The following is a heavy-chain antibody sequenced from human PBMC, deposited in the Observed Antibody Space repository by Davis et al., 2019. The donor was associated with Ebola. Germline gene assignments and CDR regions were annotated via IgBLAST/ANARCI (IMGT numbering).Heavy chain of an antibody. CDR2: IYYSGST. V-gene: IGHV4-59*08. CDR1: GGSFSGYY. J-gene: IGHJ3*02. Sequence: MPSETLSLTCAVYGGSFSGYYWSWIRQPPGKGLEWIGYIYYSGSTNYNPSLKSRVTISVDTSKNQFSLKLSSVTAADTAVYYCARHGVYGDYVGAFDIWGQGTMVTVSS. CDR3: ARHGVYGDYVGAFDI. D-gene: IGHD4-17*01.